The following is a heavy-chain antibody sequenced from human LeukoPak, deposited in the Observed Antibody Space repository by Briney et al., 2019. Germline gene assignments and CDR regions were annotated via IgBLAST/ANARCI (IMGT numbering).Heavy chain of an antibody. CDR3: ARDLAVAGPFDY. D-gene: IGHD6-19*01. V-gene: IGHV1-69*04. J-gene: IGHJ4*02. CDR2: IIPILGIA. Sequence: SVKVSCKACGGTFSSYTISWVRQAPGQGLEWMGRIIPILGIANYAQKFQGRVTITADKSTSTAYMELSSLRSEDTAVYYCARDLAVAGPFDYWGQGTLVTVSS. CDR1: GGTFSSYT.